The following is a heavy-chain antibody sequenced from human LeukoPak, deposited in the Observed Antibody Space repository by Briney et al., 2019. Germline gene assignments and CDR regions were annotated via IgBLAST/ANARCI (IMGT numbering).Heavy chain of an antibody. Sequence: GGSLRLSCAASGFTFSDYYMGWVRQSPERGLEWLSYILGSASLKYYADSVKGRFTISRDNTKNSLYLQMNSLRAEDTALYYCAKDSSYYYDSSGYPDYWGQGTLVTVSS. CDR3: AKDSSYYYDSSGYPDY. J-gene: IGHJ4*02. V-gene: IGHV3-11*01. CDR2: ILGSASLK. D-gene: IGHD3-22*01. CDR1: GFTFSDYY.